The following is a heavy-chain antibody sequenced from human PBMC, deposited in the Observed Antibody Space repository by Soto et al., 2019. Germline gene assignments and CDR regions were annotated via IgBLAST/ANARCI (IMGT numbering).Heavy chain of an antibody. Sequence: QVQLVQSGAEVKKPGSSVKVSCKASGGTFSSYAISWVRQAPGQGLEWMGGIIPIFGTANYAQKFQGRVTITADESTSTAYMELSCLRSEDTAVYYCARDPSFWSGINYGMDVWGQGTTVTVSS. V-gene: IGHV1-69*01. J-gene: IGHJ6*02. CDR1: GGTFSSYA. D-gene: IGHD3-3*01. CDR3: ARDPSFWSGINYGMDV. CDR2: IIPIFGTA.